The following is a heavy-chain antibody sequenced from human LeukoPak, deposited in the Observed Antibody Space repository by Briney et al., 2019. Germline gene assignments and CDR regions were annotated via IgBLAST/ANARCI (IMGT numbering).Heavy chain of an antibody. CDR2: ISYDGSNK. V-gene: IGHV3-30*18. CDR1: GFTFSSYG. D-gene: IGHD3-9*01. Sequence: PGGSLRLSCAASGFTFSSYGMHWVRQAPGKGLEWVAVISYDGSNKYYADSVKGRFTISRDNSKNTLYLQMNSLRAEDTAVYYCAKDYVRPIYYDILTAPQGYWGQGTLVTVSS. CDR3: AKDYVRPIYYDILTAPQGY. J-gene: IGHJ4*02.